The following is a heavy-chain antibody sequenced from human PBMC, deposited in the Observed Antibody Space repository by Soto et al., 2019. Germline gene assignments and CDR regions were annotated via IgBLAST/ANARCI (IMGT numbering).Heavy chain of an antibody. CDR2: IKEDGSEK. V-gene: IGHV3-7*03. Sequence: GWSLRLSCAASGFTFSSYWMNWVRQAPGGGLEWVANIKEDGSEKTYVDSVEGRFTISRDNAKNSLDLQMNSLRAGDTAVYYCERGPLDYPGQGTLVT. CDR3: ERGPLDY. J-gene: IGHJ4*02. CDR1: GFTFSSYW.